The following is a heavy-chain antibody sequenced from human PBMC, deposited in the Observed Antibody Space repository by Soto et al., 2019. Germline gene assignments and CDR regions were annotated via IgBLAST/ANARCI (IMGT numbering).Heavy chain of an antibody. V-gene: IGHV1-8*01. CDR1: GYTFTSYD. CDR3: ARAGISSSWYGEAFDI. D-gene: IGHD6-13*01. Sequence: GASVKVSCKASGYTFTSYDINWVRQATGQGLEWMGWMNPNSGNTGYAQKFQGRVTMTRNTSISTAYMELSSLRSEDTAVYYCARAGISSSWYGEAFDIWGQGTMVTVSS. J-gene: IGHJ3*02. CDR2: MNPNSGNT.